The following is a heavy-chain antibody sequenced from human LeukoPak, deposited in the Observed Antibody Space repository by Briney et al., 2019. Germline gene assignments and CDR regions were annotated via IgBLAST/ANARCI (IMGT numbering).Heavy chain of an antibody. CDR1: GFTFSDVW. D-gene: IGHD3-10*01. Sequence: GGSLRLSCAASGFTFSDVWMHWVRRAPGKGLVWVSRIRGDGDDTNYADSVKGRFTISRDNAQKTLYLQMNSLRAEDTAVYYCASDRVLGSGSLDSWGQGTLVTVSS. CDR2: IRGDGDDT. V-gene: IGHV3-74*01. J-gene: IGHJ4*02. CDR3: ASDRVLGSGSLDS.